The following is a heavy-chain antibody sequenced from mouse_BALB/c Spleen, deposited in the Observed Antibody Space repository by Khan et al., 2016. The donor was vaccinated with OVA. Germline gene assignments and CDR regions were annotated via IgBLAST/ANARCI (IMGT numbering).Heavy chain of an antibody. D-gene: IGHD2-4*01. CDR2: IWSAGST. J-gene: IGHJ3*01. CDR3: ARRGYDYGRGALFAY. CDR1: GFSLDKYS. Sequence: QVRLQQSGPGLVQPSQSLSITCTVSGFSLDKYSVHWIRQSPGKGLEWLGVIWSAGSTDYNAAFISRLTITKDKSRSQVFFKVNSLQPNDTAIYYCARRGYDYGRGALFAYWGQGTLVTVSA. V-gene: IGHV2-2*02.